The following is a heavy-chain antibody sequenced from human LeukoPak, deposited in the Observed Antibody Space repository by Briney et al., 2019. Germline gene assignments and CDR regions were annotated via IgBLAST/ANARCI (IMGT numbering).Heavy chain of an antibody. V-gene: IGHV1-8*03. D-gene: IGHD2-2*01. CDR2: MNPNSGNT. CDR3: ASLEGYCSSTSCPIDY. Sequence: ASVKVSCKASGYTFTNYDINWVRQATGQGLEWMGWMNPNSGNTGYAQKFQGRVTITRNTSISTAYMELSSLRSEDTAVYYCASLEGYCSSTSCPIDYWGQGTLVTVSS. CDR1: GYTFTNYD. J-gene: IGHJ4*02.